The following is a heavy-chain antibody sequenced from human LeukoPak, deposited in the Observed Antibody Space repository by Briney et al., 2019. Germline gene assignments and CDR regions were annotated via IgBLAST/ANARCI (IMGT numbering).Heavy chain of an antibody. CDR1: GFTFSSYS. V-gene: IGHV3-48*01. Sequence: GGSLRLSCAASGFTFSSYSMNWVRQAPGKGLEWVSYISSSSSTIYYADSVKGRFTISRDNAKNSLYLQMNSLRAEDTAVYYCARDKEWLPFDYWGQGTLVTVSS. D-gene: IGHD3-3*01. CDR3: ARDKEWLPFDY. CDR2: ISSSSSTI. J-gene: IGHJ4*02.